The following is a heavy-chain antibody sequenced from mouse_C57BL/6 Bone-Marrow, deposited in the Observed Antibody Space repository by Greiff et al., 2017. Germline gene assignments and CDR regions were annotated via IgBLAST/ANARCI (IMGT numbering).Heavy chain of an antibody. V-gene: IGHV1-64*01. CDR1: GYTFTSYW. D-gene: IGHD2-4*01. CDR3: AISLYDYDEGWFAY. CDR2: IHPNSGST. Sequence: QVQLQQPGAELVKPGASVKLSCKASGYTFTSYWMHWVKQRPGQGLEWIGMIHPNSGSTNYNEKFKSKATLTVDKSSSTAYMQLSSLTSEDSAVYYCAISLYDYDEGWFAYWGQGTLVTVSA. J-gene: IGHJ3*01.